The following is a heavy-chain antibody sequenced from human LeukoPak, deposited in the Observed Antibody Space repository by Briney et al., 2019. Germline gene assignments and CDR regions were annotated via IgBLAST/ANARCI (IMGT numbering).Heavy chain of an antibody. CDR3: ARDVAAAEDY. D-gene: IGHD6-13*01. J-gene: IGHJ4*02. V-gene: IGHV4-39*07. CDR2: IYCSGST. CDR1: GGSISSSSYY. Sequence: SETLSLTCTVSGGSISSSSYYWGWIRQPPGKGLEWIGSIYCSGSTYYNPSLKSRVTISVDTSKNQFSLKLSSVTAADTAVYYCARDVAAAEDYWGQGTLVTVSS.